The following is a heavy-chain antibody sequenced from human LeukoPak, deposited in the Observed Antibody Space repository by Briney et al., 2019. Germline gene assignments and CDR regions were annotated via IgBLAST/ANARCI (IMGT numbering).Heavy chain of an antibody. Sequence: PPETLSLTCTVSGGSISSGDYYWSWIRQPPGKGLEWIGYIYYSGSTYYNPSLKSRVTISVDTSKNQFSLKLSSVTAADTAVYYCARVETGTYFDYWGQGTLVTVSS. CDR2: IYYSGST. CDR3: ARVETGTYFDY. D-gene: IGHD1-1*01. V-gene: IGHV4-30-4*01. CDR1: GGSISSGDYY. J-gene: IGHJ4*02.